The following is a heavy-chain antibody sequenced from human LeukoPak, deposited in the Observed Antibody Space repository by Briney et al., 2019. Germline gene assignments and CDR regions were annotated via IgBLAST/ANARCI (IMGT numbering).Heavy chain of an antibody. J-gene: IGHJ4*02. CDR1: GFSLSTSGLG. CDR3: AHRRHSFYSFDY. Sequence: SGPTLVKPTQTLTLTCSSSGFSLSTSGLGVGWLRQPPGKALEWLALIYWNGDKRYSPSLESRLTITKATSKNQVVLTMTNMDPVDTATYFCAHRRHSFYSFDYWGQGTLVTVSS. CDR2: IYWNGDK. D-gene: IGHD2-21*01. V-gene: IGHV2-5*01.